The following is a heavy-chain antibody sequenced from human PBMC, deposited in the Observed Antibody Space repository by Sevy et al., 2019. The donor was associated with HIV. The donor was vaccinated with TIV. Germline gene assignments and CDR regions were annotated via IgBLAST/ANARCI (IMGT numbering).Heavy chain of an antibody. Sequence: GGSLRLSCAASGFTVSTNYMSWVRHAPGKGLEWVSAIYSGGSTYYADSVKGRFTISRDNSKNTLYLQMNSLRVEDTAVYYCASRSPHSSGWYYFDYWGQGTLVTVSS. J-gene: IGHJ4*02. V-gene: IGHV3-53*01. D-gene: IGHD6-19*01. CDR3: ASRSPHSSGWYYFDY. CDR1: GFTVSTNY. CDR2: IYSGGST.